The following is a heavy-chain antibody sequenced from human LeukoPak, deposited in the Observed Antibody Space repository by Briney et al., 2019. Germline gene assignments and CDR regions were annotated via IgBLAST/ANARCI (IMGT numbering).Heavy chain of an antibody. D-gene: IGHD2-2*01. CDR3: ARPNEAAMGHYYYYMDV. CDR1: GYTLTELS. CDR2: FGPEDGET. Sequence: ASVKVSCKVSGYTLTELSMHWVRQAPGKGLEWMGGFGPEDGETIYAQKFQGRVTMTEDTSTDTAYMELSSLRSEDTAVYYCARPNEAAMGHYYYYMDVWGKGTTVTVSS. V-gene: IGHV1-24*01. J-gene: IGHJ6*03.